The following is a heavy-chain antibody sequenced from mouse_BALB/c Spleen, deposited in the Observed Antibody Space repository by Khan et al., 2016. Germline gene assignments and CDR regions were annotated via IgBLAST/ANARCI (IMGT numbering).Heavy chain of an antibody. CDR1: GYTFTSYT. CDR2: INPSSGYT. J-gene: IGHJ3*01. D-gene: IGHD1-1*01. V-gene: IGHV1-4*01. Sequence: VELQQSGAELARPGASVKMSCKASGYTFTSYTMHWVKQRPGQGLEWIGYINPSSGYTNYNQKFKDKATLTADKSSSTAYMQLHSLTSEDSAVYYCAREAYGAWFAYWGQGTLVTVSA. CDR3: AREAYGAWFAY.